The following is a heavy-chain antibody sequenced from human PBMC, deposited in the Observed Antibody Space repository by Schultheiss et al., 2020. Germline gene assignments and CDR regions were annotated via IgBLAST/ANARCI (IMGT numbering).Heavy chain of an antibody. CDR2: IYTSGST. V-gene: IGHV4-39*07. CDR3: ARDPRGAAVAGTGSDYYYYGMDV. Sequence: SETLSLTCTVSGGSITTNTNYWGWIRQPPGKGLEWIGSIYTSGSTNYNPSLKSRVTISVDTSKNQFSLKLSSVTAADTAVYYCARDPRGAAVAGTGSDYYYYGMDVWGQGTTVTVSS. CDR1: GGSITTNTNY. D-gene: IGHD6-19*01. J-gene: IGHJ6*02.